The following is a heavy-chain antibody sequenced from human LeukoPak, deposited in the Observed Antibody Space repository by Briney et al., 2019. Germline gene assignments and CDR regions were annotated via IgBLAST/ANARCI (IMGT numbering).Heavy chain of an antibody. Sequence: GRSLRLSCAASGFTFSSFGMHWVRQAPGKGLEWVAVISFDGSYKSYAVSMKGRFTISRDNSKNTMYLHMNSLRLEDTAVYYCAKDYGGENLDYWGQGTLVSVSS. D-gene: IGHD4-23*01. CDR1: GFTFSSFG. CDR3: AKDYGGENLDY. J-gene: IGHJ4*02. V-gene: IGHV3-30*18. CDR2: ISFDGSYK.